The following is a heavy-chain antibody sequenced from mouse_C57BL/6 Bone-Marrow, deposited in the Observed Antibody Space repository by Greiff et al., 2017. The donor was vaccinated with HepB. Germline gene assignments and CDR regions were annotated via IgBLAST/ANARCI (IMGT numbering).Heavy chain of an antibody. Sequence: VQLQHPGAELVKPGASVKLSCKASGYTFTSYWMQWVKQRPGQGLEWIGEIDPSDSYTNYNQKFKGKATLTVDTSSSTAYMQLSSLTSEDSAVYYCARGGNTPAYWGQGTLVTVSA. D-gene: IGHD2-1*01. J-gene: IGHJ3*01. CDR3: ARGGNTPAY. CDR1: GYTFTSYW. V-gene: IGHV1-50*01. CDR2: IDPSDSYT.